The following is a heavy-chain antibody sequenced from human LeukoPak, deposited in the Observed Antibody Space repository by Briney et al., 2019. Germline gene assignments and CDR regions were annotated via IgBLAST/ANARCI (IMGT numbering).Heavy chain of an antibody. Sequence: GGSLRLSCAASGFTFSSYWMTWVRQVPGKGLEWVANIKQDGSEKYYVGSVTGRFAISGDNAKNSLYLQMNSLRAEDTAVYYCARMSSSSWFVCDYWGQGTLVTVSS. CDR3: ARMSSSSWFVCDY. D-gene: IGHD6-13*01. CDR1: GFTFSSYW. J-gene: IGHJ4*02. CDR2: IKQDGSEK. V-gene: IGHV3-7*01.